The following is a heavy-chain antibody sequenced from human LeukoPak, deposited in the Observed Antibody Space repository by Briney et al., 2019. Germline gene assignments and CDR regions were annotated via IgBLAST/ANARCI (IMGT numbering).Heavy chain of an antibody. CDR3: AKGRDYHPCDY. V-gene: IGHV3-23*01. Sequence: GGSPRLSCAAFGFTFSSYAMSWVRQAPGKGLEWVSAISGSGGSTYYADSVKGRFTISRDNSKNTLYLQMNSLRAEDTAVYYCAKGRDYHPCDYWGQGTLVTVSS. D-gene: IGHD3-16*01. J-gene: IGHJ4*02. CDR1: GFTFSSYA. CDR2: ISGSGGST.